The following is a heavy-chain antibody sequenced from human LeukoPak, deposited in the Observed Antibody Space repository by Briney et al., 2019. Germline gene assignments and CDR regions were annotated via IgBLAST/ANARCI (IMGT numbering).Heavy chain of an antibody. J-gene: IGHJ6*02. CDR3: ARYCTSTNCLPNYYAMDV. CDR1: GFSFSNYR. Sequence: GGSLRLSCAASGFSFSNYRMNWVRQAPGKGLEWVAYIGSMGTTRYYADSVKGRFTISRDSSKNTLYLQLNSLRVEDTAVYYCARYCTSTNCLPNYYAMDVWGQGTTVTVSS. CDR2: IGSMGTTR. D-gene: IGHD2-2*01. V-gene: IGHV3-48*01.